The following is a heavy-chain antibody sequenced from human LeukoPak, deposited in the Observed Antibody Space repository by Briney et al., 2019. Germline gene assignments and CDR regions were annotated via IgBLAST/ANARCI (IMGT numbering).Heavy chain of an antibody. V-gene: IGHV4-34*01. CDR1: GGSFSGYY. Sequence: SETLSLTCAVYGGSFSGYYWSWIRQPPGKGLEWIGEINHSGSTNYNPSLKSRVTISVDTSKNQFSLKLSSVTAADTAVYYCARGRYSYLYYFDYWGQGTLVTVSS. D-gene: IGHD5-18*01. CDR3: ARGRYSYLYYFDY. CDR2: INHSGST. J-gene: IGHJ4*02.